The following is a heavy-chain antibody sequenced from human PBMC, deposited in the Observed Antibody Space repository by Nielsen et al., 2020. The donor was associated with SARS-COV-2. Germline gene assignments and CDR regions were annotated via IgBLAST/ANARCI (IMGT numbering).Heavy chain of an antibody. CDR1: GYTFTSYD. D-gene: IGHD3-3*01. Sequence: ASVNLSCKASGYTFTSYDINWVRQATGQGLEWMGWMNPNSGNTGYAQKFQGRVTMPRNTTISTAYMELSSLRSEDTAVYYCARDRITPYYDFWSGYTQYYYYMDVWGKGTTVTVSS. CDR2: MNPNSGNT. CDR3: ARDRITPYYDFWSGYTQYYYYMDV. J-gene: IGHJ6*03. V-gene: IGHV1-8*01.